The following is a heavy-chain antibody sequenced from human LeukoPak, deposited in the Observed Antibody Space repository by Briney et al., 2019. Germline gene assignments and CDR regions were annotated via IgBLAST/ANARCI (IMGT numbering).Heavy chain of an antibody. D-gene: IGHD1-26*01. CDR2: IGDAT. V-gene: IGHV3-23*01. CDR3: AKAYAFVGANYFDY. J-gene: IGHJ4*02. CDR1: GFTFSTYA. Sequence: GGSLRLSCAASGFTFSTYAMSWVRQAPGKGLEWVSAIGDATYYADSVKGRFTISRDNSKNTLYLQMNNLRAEDAAIYYCAKAYAFVGANYFDYWGQGTLVTVSS.